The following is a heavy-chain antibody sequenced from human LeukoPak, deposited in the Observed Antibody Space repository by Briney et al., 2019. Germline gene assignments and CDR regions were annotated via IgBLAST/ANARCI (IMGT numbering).Heavy chain of an antibody. D-gene: IGHD1-26*01. J-gene: IGHJ6*02. V-gene: IGHV4-30-4*01. CDR2: IYYSGST. CDR1: GGSISSGDYY. Sequence: SQTLPLTCTVSGGSISSGDYYWSWIRQPPGKGLEWIGYIYYSGSTYYNPSLKSRVTISVDTSKNQFSLKLSSVTAADTAVYYCARDGFGRDGMDVWGQGTTVTVSS. CDR3: ARDGFGRDGMDV.